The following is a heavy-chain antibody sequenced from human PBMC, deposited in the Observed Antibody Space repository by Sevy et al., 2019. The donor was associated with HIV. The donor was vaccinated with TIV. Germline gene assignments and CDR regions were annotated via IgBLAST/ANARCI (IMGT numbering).Heavy chain of an antibody. J-gene: IGHJ3*02. CDR2: IIPFFGTA. D-gene: IGHD3-10*01. V-gene: IGHV1-69*06. Sequence: ASVKVSCKASGGTFSSYAISWVRQAPGQGLEWMGGIIPFFGTANYAQKFQGRVTITADKSTSTAYMELSSLRSEDTAVYYCAGPITMVRGVIKGPGAFDIWGQGTMVTVSS. CDR3: AGPITMVRGVIKGPGAFDI. CDR1: GGTFSSYA.